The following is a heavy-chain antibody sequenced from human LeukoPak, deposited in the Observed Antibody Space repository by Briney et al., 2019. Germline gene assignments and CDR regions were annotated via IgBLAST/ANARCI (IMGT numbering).Heavy chain of an antibody. J-gene: IGHJ5*02. CDR2: ISAYNGNT. Sequence: ASVKVSCKASGYTFTSYGISWVRQAPGQGLEWMGWISAYNGNTNYAQKLQGRVTMTTDTSTSTAYMELRSLRSDDTAVYYCARDPVGVAAGIIGFDPWGQGTLVTVSS. D-gene: IGHD6-13*01. CDR1: GYTFTSYG. CDR3: ARDPVGVAAGIIGFDP. V-gene: IGHV1-18*01.